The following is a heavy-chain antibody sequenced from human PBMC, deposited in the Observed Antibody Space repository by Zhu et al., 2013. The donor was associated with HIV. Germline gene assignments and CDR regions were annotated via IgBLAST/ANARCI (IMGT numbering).Heavy chain of an antibody. CDR1: GYTCTNYD. V-gene: IGHV1-8*01. J-gene: IGHJ3*02. CDR2: MNPNSGNT. Sequence: QVQLVQSGAEVKKPGASVKVSCKASGYTCTNYDINWVRQATGQGLEWMGWMNPNSGNTGYAQKFQGRVTMTRNTSISTAYMELSSLRSEDTAVYYCARFSIHALVPAASDAFDIWAKGQWSPXLQ. CDR3: ARFSIHALVPAASDAFDI. D-gene: IGHD2-2*01.